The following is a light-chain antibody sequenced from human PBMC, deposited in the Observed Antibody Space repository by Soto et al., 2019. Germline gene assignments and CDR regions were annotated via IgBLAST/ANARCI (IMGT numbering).Light chain of an antibody. CDR1: QSVSRSF. CDR3: QQYGGSPYT. V-gene: IGKV3-20*01. J-gene: IGKJ2*01. Sequence: EIVLTQSPGTLSLSPGERATLSCRASQSVSRSFLAWYQQKPGQAPRLLISSASTRATGIPDRFSGSGSGADFTLTISRLEPEDFAVYYCQQYGGSPYTFGQGTKLEIK. CDR2: SAS.